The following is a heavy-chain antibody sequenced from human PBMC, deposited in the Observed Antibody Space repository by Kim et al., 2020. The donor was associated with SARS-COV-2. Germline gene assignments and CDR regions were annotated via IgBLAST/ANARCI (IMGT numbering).Heavy chain of an antibody. V-gene: IGHV3-23*01. Sequence: GGSLRLSCAASEFTFSSCAMSWVRQAPGKGLEWVSAISGSGDSTYYADSVKGRFTISRDNSKNTLYLQMNSLTAEDTAVYYCAKDVQRRPRGYFDYWGQGTLVTVSS. CDR3: AKDVQRRPRGYFDY. D-gene: IGHD1-26*01. CDR1: EFTFSSCA. J-gene: IGHJ4*02. CDR2: ISGSGDST.